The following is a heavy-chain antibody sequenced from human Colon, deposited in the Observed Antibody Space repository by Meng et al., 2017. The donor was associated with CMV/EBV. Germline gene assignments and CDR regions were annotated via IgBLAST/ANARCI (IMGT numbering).Heavy chain of an antibody. J-gene: IGHJ4*02. Sequence: SCEACEFSITDYAVNWVRQAPGKSVEWVSVISTSGYYTFYAESVKGRFTIGRDISKNTVYLQTNSLRAEDTAVYFCAKAPTRRYYFDSWGQGSLVTVSS. CDR1: EFSITDYA. CDR3: AKAPTRRYYFDS. CDR2: ISTSGYYT. D-gene: IGHD5-24*01. V-gene: IGHV3-23*01.